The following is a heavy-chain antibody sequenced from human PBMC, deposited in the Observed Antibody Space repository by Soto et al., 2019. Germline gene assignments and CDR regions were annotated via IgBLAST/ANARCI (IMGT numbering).Heavy chain of an antibody. D-gene: IGHD2-2*01. Sequence: ASVKVSCKASGGTFSSYAISWVRQAPGQGLEWMGGIIPIFGTANYAQKFQGRVTITADESTSTAYMELSSLRSEDTAVYYCARALEGSRTLHLLPNYYYGMDVWGQGTTVTVSS. CDR2: IIPIFGTA. J-gene: IGHJ6*02. CDR3: ARALEGSRTLHLLPNYYYGMDV. V-gene: IGHV1-69*13. CDR1: GGTFSSYA.